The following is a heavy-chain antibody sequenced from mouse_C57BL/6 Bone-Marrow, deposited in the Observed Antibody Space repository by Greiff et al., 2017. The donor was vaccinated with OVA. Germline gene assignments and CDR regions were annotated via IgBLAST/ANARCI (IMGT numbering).Heavy chain of an antibody. D-gene: IGHD1-1*01. CDR1: GFTFSDFY. J-gene: IGHJ2*01. CDR2: SRNKANDYTT. Sequence: EVKLVESGGGLVQSGRSLRLSCATSGFTFSDFYMEWVRQAPGKGLEWIAASRNKANDYTTEYSASVKGRFIVSRDTSQSILYLQMNALRAEDTAIYYCARGVYYYGPGYWGQGTTLTVSS. V-gene: IGHV7-1*01. CDR3: ARGVYYYGPGY.